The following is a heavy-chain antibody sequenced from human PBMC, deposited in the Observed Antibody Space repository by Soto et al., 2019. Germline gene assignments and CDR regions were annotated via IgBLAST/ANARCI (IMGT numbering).Heavy chain of an antibody. CDR3: AKVRITGTTIGPLWFDP. V-gene: IGHV3-30*18. Sequence: VGSLRLSCAASGFTFSSYGMHWVRQAPGKGLEWVAVISYDGSNKYYADSVKGRFTISRDNSKNTLYLQMNSLRAEDTAVYYCAKVRITGTTIGPLWFDPWGQGTLVTVSS. CDR1: GFTFSSYG. D-gene: IGHD1-20*01. CDR2: ISYDGSNK. J-gene: IGHJ5*02.